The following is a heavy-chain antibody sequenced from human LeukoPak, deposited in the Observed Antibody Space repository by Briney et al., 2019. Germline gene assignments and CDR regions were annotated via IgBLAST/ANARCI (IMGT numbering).Heavy chain of an antibody. CDR2: MNPISGNT. D-gene: IGHD6-13*01. J-gene: IGHJ4*02. CDR1: GYTFTSYD. V-gene: IGHV1-8*01. CDR3: AIKEVYSSSWYLDY. Sequence: GASVKVSCKASGYTFTSYDINWVRQAPGQGLEWMGWMNPISGNTGYAQKFQGRVTMTRNTSISTAYMELSSLRSEDTAVYYCAIKEVYSSSWYLDYWGQGTLVTVSS.